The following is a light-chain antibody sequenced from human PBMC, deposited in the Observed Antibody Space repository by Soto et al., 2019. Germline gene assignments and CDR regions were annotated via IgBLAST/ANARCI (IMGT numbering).Light chain of an antibody. Sequence: DIVMTQSPGTLSVSPGERATLSCRAGQGVTTNFAWYQQKSGQSPRLLIYDVSIRATGVPARFSGTWSETDFTLTIIGLQSEDSAVYFCQQYNNWPFSFGQGTRLEIK. V-gene: IGKV3-15*01. CDR2: DVS. CDR1: QGVTTN. J-gene: IGKJ5*01. CDR3: QQYNNWPFS.